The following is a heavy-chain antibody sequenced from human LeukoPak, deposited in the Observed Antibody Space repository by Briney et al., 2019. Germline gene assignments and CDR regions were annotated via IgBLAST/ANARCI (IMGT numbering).Heavy chain of an antibody. CDR2: INWNGGST. J-gene: IGHJ3*02. Sequence: PGGSLRPSCAASRFTFDDYGMSWVRQAPGKGLEWVSGINWNGGSTGYADSVKGRFTISRDNAKNSLYLQMNSLRAEDTALYYCARDCSSTSCYNRAFDIWGQGTMVTVSS. CDR1: RFTFDDYG. V-gene: IGHV3-20*04. CDR3: ARDCSSTSCYNRAFDI. D-gene: IGHD2-2*02.